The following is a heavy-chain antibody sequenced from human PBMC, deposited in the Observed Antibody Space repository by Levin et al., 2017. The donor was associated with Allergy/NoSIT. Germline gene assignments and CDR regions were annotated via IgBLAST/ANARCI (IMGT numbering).Heavy chain of an antibody. J-gene: IGHJ4*02. V-gene: IGHV3-11*01. CDR3: ARTRSSGYYYTDY. CDR1: GFTFSDYY. D-gene: IGHD3-22*01. Sequence: GGSLRLSCAASGFTFSDYYMSWIRQAPGKGLEWVSYISSSGVTIYYADSVKGRFTNSRDNAKNSLYLQMNSLRAEDTAVYYCARTRSSGYYYTDYWGQGTLVTVSS. CDR2: ISSSGVTI.